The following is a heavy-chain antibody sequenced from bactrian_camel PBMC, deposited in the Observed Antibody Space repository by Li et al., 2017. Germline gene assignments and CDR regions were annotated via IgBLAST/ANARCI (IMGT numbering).Heavy chain of an antibody. CDR3: GIDPARGSCYGPRRRSLTY. V-gene: IGHV3S55*01. CDR1: GYTCGSYC. J-gene: IGHJ4*01. D-gene: IGHD5*01. CDR2: IDIDGST. Sequence: HVQLVESGGGSVQAGGALRLSCAHPGYTCGSYCMGWFRQAPGKEREAIAAIDIDGSTRYAESVKGRFTISKDNAENTLYLQLNSLKPEDTAMYFCGIDPARGSCYGPRRRSLTYWGQGTQVTVS.